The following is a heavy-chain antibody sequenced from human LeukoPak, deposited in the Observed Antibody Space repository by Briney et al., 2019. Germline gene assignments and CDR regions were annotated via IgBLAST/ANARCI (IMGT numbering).Heavy chain of an antibody. V-gene: IGHV3-11*05. CDR1: GFTFSDYY. D-gene: IGHD3-22*01. Sequence: GGSLRLSCAASGFTFSDYYMSWIRQAPGKGLEWVSYISSSSSYTNYADSVKGRFTISRDNAKNSLYLQMNSLRAEDTAVYYCARDYYYDSSGYTDAFDIWGQGTMVTVSS. CDR2: ISSSSSYT. CDR3: ARDYYYDSSGYTDAFDI. J-gene: IGHJ3*02.